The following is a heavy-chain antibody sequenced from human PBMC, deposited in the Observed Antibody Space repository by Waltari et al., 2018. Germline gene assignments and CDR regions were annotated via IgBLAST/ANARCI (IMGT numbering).Heavy chain of an antibody. Sequence: QVQLQQWGAGLLKPSETLSLTCAVYGGSFSGYYWSWIRQPPGKGLEWIGEINHSGSTHYNPSLKSRVTISVDTSKNQFSLKLSSVTAADTAVYYCARVEMAQGPRRARYYYMDVWGKGTTVTVSS. J-gene: IGHJ6*03. V-gene: IGHV4-34*01. CDR1: GGSFSGYY. D-gene: IGHD5-12*01. CDR2: INHSGST. CDR3: ARVEMAQGPRRARYYYMDV.